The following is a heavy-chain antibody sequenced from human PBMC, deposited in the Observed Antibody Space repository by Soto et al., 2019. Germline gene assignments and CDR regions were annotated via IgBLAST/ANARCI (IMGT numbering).Heavy chain of an antibody. CDR1: GYTFTGYY. V-gene: IGHV1-2*02. J-gene: IGHJ6*02. D-gene: IGHD5-18*01. CDR3: ARALIQLWPHYYYGMDV. Sequence: QVQLVQSGAEVKKPGASVKVSCKASGYTFTGYYMHWVRQAPGQGLEWMGWINPNSGGTNYAQKFQGRVTMTRDTSISTAYMELSRLRSDDTAVYYCARALIQLWPHYYYGMDVWGQGTTVTVSS. CDR2: INPNSGGT.